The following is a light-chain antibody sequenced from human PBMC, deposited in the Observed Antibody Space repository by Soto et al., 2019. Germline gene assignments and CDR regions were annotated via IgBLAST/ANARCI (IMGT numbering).Light chain of an antibody. CDR1: QGISSY. CDR3: QQYYLPGT. CDR2: AAS. Sequence: AIRMTQSPSSFSASTGDRVTITCRASQGISSYLAWYRQKPGKAPKLLIYAASTLQSGVPSRFSGSGSGTDFTLTISCLQSEDFATYSCQQYYLPGTFGQGTKVEIK. V-gene: IGKV1-8*01. J-gene: IGKJ1*01.